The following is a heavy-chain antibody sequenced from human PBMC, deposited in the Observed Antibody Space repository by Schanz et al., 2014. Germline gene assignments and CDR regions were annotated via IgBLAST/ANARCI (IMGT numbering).Heavy chain of an antibody. Sequence: EVQLVESGGGLIQPGGSLRLSCAVSGFTVNTNYMSWVRQAPGKGLEWISSMYINSGSTQYADSVKGRFIISRESSKNKLFLQMNSLRAEDTAVYLCARDGGRDGYNLAFDVWGQGTLVTVSS. CDR1: GFTVNTNY. CDR3: ARDGGRDGYNLAFDV. CDR2: MYINSGST. J-gene: IGHJ3*01. V-gene: IGHV3-53*01. D-gene: IGHD5-12*01.